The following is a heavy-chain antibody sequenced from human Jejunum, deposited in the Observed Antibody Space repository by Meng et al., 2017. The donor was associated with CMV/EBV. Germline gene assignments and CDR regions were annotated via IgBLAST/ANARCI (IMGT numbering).Heavy chain of an antibody. D-gene: IGHD1-7*01. V-gene: IGHV6-1*01. Sequence: QQSTPVLVKPSQPLSLTCDISGDSVYSNSAAWNWFRQCPSRCLEWLGRTNYMSKWYNDCAASVVSRITNNPDTSKNQFPLQLNSVTPGYSSVYYCARLAWNFAAFWGQGTLVTVSS. CDR1: GDSVYSNSAA. CDR2: TNYMSKWYN. CDR3: ARLAWNFAAF. J-gene: IGHJ4*02.